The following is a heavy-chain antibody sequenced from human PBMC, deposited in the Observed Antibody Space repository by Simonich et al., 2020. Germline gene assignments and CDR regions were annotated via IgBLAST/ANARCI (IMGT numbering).Heavy chain of an antibody. V-gene: IGHV3-23*01. Sequence: GGGLVQPGGSLRLSCAASGFTFSSYAMSWFRQAPGKGLEWVSAFSGSGGSTYYAESVKGRFTISRDNSKNTLYLQMNSLRAEDTAVYYCAKDLGERITMIVVVIDAFDIWGQGTMVTVSS. CDR2: FSGSGGST. J-gene: IGHJ3*02. CDR3: AKDLGERITMIVVVIDAFDI. CDR1: GFTFSSYA. D-gene: IGHD3-22*01.